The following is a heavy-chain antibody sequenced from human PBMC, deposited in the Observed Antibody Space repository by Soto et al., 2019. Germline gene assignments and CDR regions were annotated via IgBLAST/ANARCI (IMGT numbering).Heavy chain of an antibody. CDR3: ARGSVTYYYDSSGYYDTEYFQH. Sequence: LSLTCAVYGGSFSGYYWSWIRQPPGKGLEWIGEINHSGSTNYNPSLKSRVTISVDTSKNQFSLKLSSVTAADTAVYYCARGSVTYYYDSSGYYDTEYFQHWGQGTLVTVSS. J-gene: IGHJ1*01. CDR2: INHSGST. D-gene: IGHD3-22*01. V-gene: IGHV4-34*01. CDR1: GGSFSGYY.